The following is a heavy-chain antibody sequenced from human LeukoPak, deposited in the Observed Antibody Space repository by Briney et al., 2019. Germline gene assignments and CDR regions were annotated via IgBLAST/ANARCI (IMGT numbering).Heavy chain of an antibody. Sequence: NPSETLSLTCAVYGGSFSGYYWSWIRQPPGKGLEWIGYIYYSGSTNYNPSLKSRVTISVDTSKNQFSLKLSSVTAADTAVYYCARIAGRQTSIWGQGTMVTVSS. CDR1: GGSFSGYY. V-gene: IGHV4-59*01. CDR2: IYYSGST. CDR3: ARIAGRQTSI. D-gene: IGHD2-21*01. J-gene: IGHJ3*02.